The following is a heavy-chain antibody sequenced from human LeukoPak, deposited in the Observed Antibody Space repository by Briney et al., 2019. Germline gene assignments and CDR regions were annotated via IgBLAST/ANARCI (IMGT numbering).Heavy chain of an antibody. CDR2: ISGSGGST. Sequence: GGSLRLSCAASGFTFSSYAMSWVRRAPGKGLEWVSAISGSGGSTYYADSVKGRFTISRDNSKNTLYLQMNSLRAEDTAVYYCARRLVRGYFDYWGQGTLVTVSS. D-gene: IGHD6-6*01. J-gene: IGHJ4*02. CDR3: ARRLVRGYFDY. V-gene: IGHV3-23*01. CDR1: GFTFSSYA.